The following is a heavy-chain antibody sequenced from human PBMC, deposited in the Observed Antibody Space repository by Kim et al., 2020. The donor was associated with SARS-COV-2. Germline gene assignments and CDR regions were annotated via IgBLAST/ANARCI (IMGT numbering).Heavy chain of an antibody. V-gene: IGHV1-3*01. CDR1: GFTFTAYL. D-gene: IGHD4-4*01. Sequence: ASVKVSCKASGFTFTAYLFHWVRQAPGQSLEWMGWINAGTDNTNYSPSFQGRVTITGDTSASTVYMELSGLRSEDTAVYYCVREEGINDYMNYGNAWFDPWGRGTLVTVSS. CDR3: VREEGINDYMNYGNAWFDP. CDR2: INAGTDNT. J-gene: IGHJ5*02.